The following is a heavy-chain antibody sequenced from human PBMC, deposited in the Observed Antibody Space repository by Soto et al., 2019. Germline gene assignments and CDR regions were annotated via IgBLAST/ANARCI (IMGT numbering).Heavy chain of an antibody. CDR3: ARSPGGVVTAMYYFDY. Sequence: QVQLVQSGAEVKKPGASVKVSCKASGYTFTGYYMHWVRQAPGQGLEWMGWINPNSGGTNYAQKFQGWVTMTRDTSISTAYMELSGLRSDDTAVYYCARSPGGVVTAMYYFDYWGQGTLVTVSS. V-gene: IGHV1-2*04. CDR2: INPNSGGT. J-gene: IGHJ4*02. D-gene: IGHD2-21*02. CDR1: GYTFTGYY.